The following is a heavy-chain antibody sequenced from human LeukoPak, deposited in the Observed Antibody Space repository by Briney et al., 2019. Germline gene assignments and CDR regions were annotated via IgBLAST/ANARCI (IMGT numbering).Heavy chain of an antibody. V-gene: IGHV3-33*06. J-gene: IGHJ5*02. CDR1: GFTFSSYG. CDR2: IWYDGSNK. Sequence: GGSLRLSCAASGFTFSSYGMHWVRQAPGKGLEWVAVIWYDGSNKYYADSVKGRFTISRDNSKNTLYLQMNSLRAEDTAVYYCAKDSVPAAISRLDPWGQGTLVTVSS. CDR3: AKDSVPAAISRLDP. D-gene: IGHD2-2*02.